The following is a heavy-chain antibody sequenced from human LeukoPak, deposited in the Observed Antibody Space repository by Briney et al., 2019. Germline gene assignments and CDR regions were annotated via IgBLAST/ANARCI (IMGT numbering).Heavy chain of an antibody. Sequence: SETLSLTCTVSGGPISSTNYYWGWIRQPPGKGLEWIGYIYYSGSTNYNPSLKSRVTISVDTSKNQFSLKLSSVTAADTAVYYCARGGGYHSDYWGQGTLVTVSS. CDR2: IYYSGST. D-gene: IGHD3-22*01. J-gene: IGHJ4*02. CDR1: GGPISSTNYY. V-gene: IGHV4-61*05. CDR3: ARGGGYHSDY.